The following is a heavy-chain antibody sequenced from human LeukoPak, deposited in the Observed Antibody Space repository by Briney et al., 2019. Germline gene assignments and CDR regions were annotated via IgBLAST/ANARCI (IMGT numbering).Heavy chain of an antibody. Sequence: GGSLRLSCSTSGFNFCDFPMAWVRQAPGKGLEWVGYIRAKAYGGTAEYGPSVKGRFFVSRDDAKGIAYLQMNSLKSEDTAVYYCTRGSGRFEYWGQGTLVAVSS. J-gene: IGHJ4*02. D-gene: IGHD1-26*01. CDR2: IRAKAYGGTA. V-gene: IGHV3-49*04. CDR3: TRGSGRFEY. CDR1: GFNFCDFP.